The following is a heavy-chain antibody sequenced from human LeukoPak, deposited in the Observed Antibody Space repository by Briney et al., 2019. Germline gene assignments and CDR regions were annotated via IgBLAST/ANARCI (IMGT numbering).Heavy chain of an antibody. J-gene: IGHJ6*03. V-gene: IGHV4-59*01. CDR3: ARGRGYSYGYRYYYYYMDV. Sequence: SETLSLTCTVSGGSISSYYWSWIRQPPGKGLEWIGYIYYSGSTNYNPSLKSRVTISVDTSKNQFSLKLSSVTAADTAVYYCARGRGYSYGYRYYYYYMDVWGKGTTVTVSS. CDR1: GGSISSYY. D-gene: IGHD5-18*01. CDR2: IYYSGST.